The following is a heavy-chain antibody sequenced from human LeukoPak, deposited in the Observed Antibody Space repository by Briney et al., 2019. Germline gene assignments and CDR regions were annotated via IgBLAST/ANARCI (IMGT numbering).Heavy chain of an antibody. J-gene: IGHJ4*02. V-gene: IGHV3-72*01. CDR3: AKAKGGSWYDFDC. Sequence: GGSLRLSCAASGFTFSDHYMDWVRQAPGKGLEWVGRSRNKANNYIIEYAASVKGRFTISRDDSKNSLYLQMNSLKAEDTAVYYCAKAKGGSWYDFDCWGQGTLVTVSS. D-gene: IGHD6-13*01. CDR2: SRNKANNYII. CDR1: GFTFSDHY.